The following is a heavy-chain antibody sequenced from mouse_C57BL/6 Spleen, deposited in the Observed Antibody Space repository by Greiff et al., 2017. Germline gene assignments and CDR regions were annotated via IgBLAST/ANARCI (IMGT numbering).Heavy chain of an antibody. CDR3: AGKTPSNYDSAYAMDY. D-gene: IGHD2-4*01. J-gene: IGHJ4*01. CDR1: GFNIKDYY. Sequence: VQLQQSGAELVKPGASVKLSCTASGFNIKDYYMHWVKQRTEQGLEWIGRIDPEDGETKDAPKFKGKGTIKADTSSNTAYLQRSSLASDDTAVYNCAGKTPSNYDSAYAMDYWGQGTSVTVSS. CDR2: IDPEDGET. V-gene: IGHV14-2*01.